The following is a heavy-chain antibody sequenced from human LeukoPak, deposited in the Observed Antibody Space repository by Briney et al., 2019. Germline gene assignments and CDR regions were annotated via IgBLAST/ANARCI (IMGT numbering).Heavy chain of an antibody. Sequence: GGSLRLSCAASGFTFSSYAMHWVRQAPGKGLEWVAVISYDGSNKYYADSVKGRFTISRDNSKNTLYLQMNSLRAEDTAVYYCARAPTRWHNYFDPWGQGTPVTVSS. CDR3: ARAPTRWHNYFDP. J-gene: IGHJ5*02. CDR2: ISYDGSNK. D-gene: IGHD5-24*01. CDR1: GFTFSSYA. V-gene: IGHV3-30-3*01.